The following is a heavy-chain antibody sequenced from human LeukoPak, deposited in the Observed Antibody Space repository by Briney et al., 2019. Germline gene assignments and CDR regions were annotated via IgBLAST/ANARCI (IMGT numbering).Heavy chain of an antibody. Sequence: GASVKVSCKTSGYNFRNYGINWVRQAPGQGLEWMGWISGANGNTDDAQNVQGRVTMITDPSTSTAFMELRSLRSDDTAVYYCARTERRGSRNNWFDRWGQGTLVTVSS. CDR3: ARTERRGSRNNWFDR. D-gene: IGHD2-2*01. CDR1: GYNFRNYG. V-gene: IGHV1-18*01. J-gene: IGHJ5*02. CDR2: ISGANGNT.